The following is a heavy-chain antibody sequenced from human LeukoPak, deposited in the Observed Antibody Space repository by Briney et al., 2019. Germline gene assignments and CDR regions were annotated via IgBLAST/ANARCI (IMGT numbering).Heavy chain of an antibody. CDR3: AREDYSSRPYDAFDI. D-gene: IGHD6-13*01. J-gene: IGHJ3*02. CDR1: GFTFSSYS. Sequence: PGGSLRLSCAASGFTFSSYSMNWVRQAPGKGLEWVSSISSSSSYIYYADSVKGRFTISRDNAKNSLYLQMNSLRAEDTAVYYCAREDYSSRPYDAFDIWGQGIMVTVSS. CDR2: ISSSSSYI. V-gene: IGHV3-21*01.